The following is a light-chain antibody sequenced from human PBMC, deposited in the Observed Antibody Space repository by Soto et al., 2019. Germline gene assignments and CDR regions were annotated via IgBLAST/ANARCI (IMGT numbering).Light chain of an antibody. J-gene: IGKJ1*01. CDR1: QSVRGN. CDR2: GAS. CDR3: QHYNSWLWT. V-gene: IGKV3-15*01. Sequence: EIVMTPSLATLSVPPGEGATLSCSPGQSVRGNSACYQQKPGQAARLLIYGASTGATGLPARFRSSGSGTEFTLTISSLQSEDFAVYYCQHYNSWLWTFGQGTKVDIK.